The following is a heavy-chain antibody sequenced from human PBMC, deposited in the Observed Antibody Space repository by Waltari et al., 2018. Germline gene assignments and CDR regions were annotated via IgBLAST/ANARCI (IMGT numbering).Heavy chain of an antibody. CDR3: ATALGDSSSASRPFDF. CDR1: GYTFRDYD. V-gene: IGHV1-69-2*01. D-gene: IGHD6-19*01. Sequence: EVQLLQSGAELKEPGTTVRISWRVSGYTFRDYDIHWVQQAPGKGLRWMGLVDPEDGETIYADNFQGRVTISADTSTDTAFMELSSLRSEDTAVFYCATALGDSSSASRPFDFWGQGTMITVSS. J-gene: IGHJ3*01. CDR2: VDPEDGET.